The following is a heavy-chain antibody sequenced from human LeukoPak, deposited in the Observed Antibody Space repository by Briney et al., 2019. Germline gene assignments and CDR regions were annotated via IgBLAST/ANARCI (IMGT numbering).Heavy chain of an antibody. D-gene: IGHD1-26*01. J-gene: IGHJ4*02. Sequence: PGGSLRLSCAASGFTFSSYAMHWVRQAPGKGLEWVAVISYDGSNKYYADSVKGRFTISRDNSKNTLYLQMNSLRVEDTALYYCATISGNFDYLDYWGQGTLVTVST. CDR2: ISYDGSNK. CDR3: ATISGNFDYLDY. CDR1: GFTFSSYA. V-gene: IGHV3-30-3*01.